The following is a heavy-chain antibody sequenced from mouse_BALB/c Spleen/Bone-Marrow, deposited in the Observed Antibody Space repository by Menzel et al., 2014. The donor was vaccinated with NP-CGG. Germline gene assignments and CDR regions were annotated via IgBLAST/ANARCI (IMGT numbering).Heavy chain of an antibody. CDR1: GYTFSNYW. Sequence: QVQLQQPGAEQMQPGASVKISCKATGYTFSNYWIEWVKQRPGHGLEWIGEILPGNTNANYNEKFEGRATFTADTSSNTAYMQLSSLTSEDSAVYYCARGWYSMDDWGQGTSVTVSS. V-gene: IGHV1-9*01. J-gene: IGHJ4*01. CDR2: ILPGNTNA. CDR3: ARGWYSMDD.